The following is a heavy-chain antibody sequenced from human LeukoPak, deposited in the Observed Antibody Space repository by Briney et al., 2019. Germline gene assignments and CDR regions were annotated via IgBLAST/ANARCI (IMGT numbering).Heavy chain of an antibody. CDR2: IIPIFGTA. J-gene: IGHJ3*02. CDR3: ARDGKSWGDYGDYSTDDAFDI. D-gene: IGHD4-17*01. CDR1: GGTFSSYA. Sequence: GASVKVSCKASGGTFSSYAISWVRQAPGQGLEWMGGIIPIFGTANYAQKFQGRVTITADESTSTAYMELSSLRSEDTAVYYCARDGKSWGDYGDYSTDDAFDIWGQGTMVTVSS. V-gene: IGHV1-69*13.